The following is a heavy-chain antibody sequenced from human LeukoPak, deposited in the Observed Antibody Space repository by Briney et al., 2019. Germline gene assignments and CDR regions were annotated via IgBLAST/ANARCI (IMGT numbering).Heavy chain of an antibody. CDR1: GFTVSSNY. V-gene: IGHV3-66*01. D-gene: IGHD6-13*01. CDR2: IYSGGST. Sequence: PGGSLRLSCAASGFTVSSNYMSWVRQAPGKGLEWVSVIYSGGSTYYADSVKGRFTISRDNSKNTLYLQMNSLRAEDTAVYYCARVLRARAGSSWYYYYYYMDVWGKGTTVTISS. CDR3: ARVLRARAGSSWYYYYYYMDV. J-gene: IGHJ6*03.